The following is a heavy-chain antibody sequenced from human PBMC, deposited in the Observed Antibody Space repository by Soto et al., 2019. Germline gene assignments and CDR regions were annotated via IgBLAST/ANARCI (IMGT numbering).Heavy chain of an antibody. CDR3: ARTYSSSSSLYYFYMDV. V-gene: IGHV1-18*01. CDR1: GYTFASYG. J-gene: IGHJ6*03. Sequence: QVQLVQSGAEVKNPGASVKVSCKASGYTFASYGLSWVRQAPGQGLEWMGWISAYNGNTNYAQKFQGRVTMTTDTSTSTAYMELRSLRSDDTAVYYCARTYSSSSSLYYFYMDVWGKGTAVTVSS. CDR2: ISAYNGNT. D-gene: IGHD6-6*01.